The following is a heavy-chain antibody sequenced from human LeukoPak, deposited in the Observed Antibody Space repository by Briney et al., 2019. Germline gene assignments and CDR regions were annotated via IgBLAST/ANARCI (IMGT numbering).Heavy chain of an antibody. D-gene: IGHD5-18*01. J-gene: IGHJ6*04. CDR2: IIPIFGTA. Sequence: SXKVSCKASGGTFISYAISWARQAPGQGLEWMGGIIPIFGTANYAQKFQGRVTITADESTSTAYMELSSLRSEDTAVYYCARGYSYGPPKGTADVWGKGTTVTVSS. V-gene: IGHV1-69*13. CDR1: GGTFISYA. CDR3: ARGYSYGPPKGTADV.